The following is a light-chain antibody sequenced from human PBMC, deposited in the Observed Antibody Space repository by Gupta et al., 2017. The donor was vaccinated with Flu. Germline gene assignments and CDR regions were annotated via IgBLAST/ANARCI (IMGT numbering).Light chain of an antibody. CDR2: KNN. J-gene: IGLJ2*01. CDR1: RSSFGSNY. V-gene: IGLV1-47*01. Sequence: RITIACTGSRSSFGSNYVNWYQQHPGPAPKLLIYKNNKRPAAGPARFSDSNSGTAASLAISGLRAEDEADYYYAAWDDSLSGVVFGGGTKLTVL. CDR3: AAWDDSLSGVV.